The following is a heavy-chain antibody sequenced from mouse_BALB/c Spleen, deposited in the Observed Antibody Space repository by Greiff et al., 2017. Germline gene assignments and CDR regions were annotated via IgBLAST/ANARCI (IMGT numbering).Heavy chain of an antibody. V-gene: IGHV3-1*02. J-gene: IGHJ1*01. Sequence: DVKLQESGPDLVKPSQSLSLTCTVTGYSITSGYSWHWIRQFPGNKLEWMGYIHYSGSTNYNPSLKSRISITRDTSKNQFFLQLNSVTTEDTATYYCRLGNYDWYFDVWGAGTTVTVSS. D-gene: IGHD2-1*01. CDR1: GYSITSGYS. CDR2: IHYSGST. CDR3: RLGNYDWYFDV.